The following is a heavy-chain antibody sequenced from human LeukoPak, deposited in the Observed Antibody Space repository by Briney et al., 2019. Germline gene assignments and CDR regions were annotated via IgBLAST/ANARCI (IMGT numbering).Heavy chain of an antibody. V-gene: IGHV3-21*01. CDR2: ISSSSSYI. J-gene: IGHJ3*02. CDR3: ARVSGDFPAFDI. D-gene: IGHD7-27*01. Sequence: GGSLRPSCAASGFTFSSYSMNWVRQAPGKGLEWVSSISSSSSYIYYADSVKGRFTISRDNAKNSLYLQMNSLRAEDTAVYYCARVSGDFPAFDIWGQGTMVTVSS. CDR1: GFTFSSYS.